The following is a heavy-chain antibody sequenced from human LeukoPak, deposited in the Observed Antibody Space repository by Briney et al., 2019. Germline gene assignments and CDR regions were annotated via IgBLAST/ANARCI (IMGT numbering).Heavy chain of an antibody. Sequence: SVKVSCKASGGTFSSYAISWVRQAPGQGLEWMGGIIPIFGTANYAQKFQGRVTMTEDTSTDTAYMELSSLRSEDTAVYYCAIGAYGGNPNDYWGQGTLVTVSS. CDR1: GGTFSSYA. J-gene: IGHJ4*02. CDR3: AIGAYGGNPNDY. CDR2: IIPIFGTA. D-gene: IGHD4-23*01. V-gene: IGHV1-69*06.